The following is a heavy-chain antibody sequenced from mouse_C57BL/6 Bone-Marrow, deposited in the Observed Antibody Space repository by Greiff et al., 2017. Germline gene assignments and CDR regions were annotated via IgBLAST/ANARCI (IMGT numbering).Heavy chain of an antibody. CDR2: IWSGGST. CDR1: GFSLTSYG. J-gene: IGHJ3*01. V-gene: IGHV2-2*01. Sequence: VQLVESGPGLVQPSQSLSITCTASGFSLTSYGVHWVRQSPGKGLEWLGVIWSGGSTDYNAAFISRLSISKDNSKSQVFFKMNSLQADDTAIYYCASYSNYGWFAYWGQGTLVTVSA. CDR3: ASYSNYGWFAY. D-gene: IGHD2-5*01.